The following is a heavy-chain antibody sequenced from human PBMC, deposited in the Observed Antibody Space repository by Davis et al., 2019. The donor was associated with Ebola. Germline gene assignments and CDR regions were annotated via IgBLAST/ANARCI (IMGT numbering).Heavy chain of an antibody. CDR3: TRVTGYDKPIEY. CDR2: INSDGSSS. D-gene: IGHD5-12*01. V-gene: IGHV3-74*03. J-gene: IGHJ4*02. Sequence: GESLKIPCAASGFPLSKYWMHWVRQTPGKGLMWVSRINSDGSSSTREYADSVKGRFTISRDNDKNTLYLQMNSLRAEDTGIYYCTRVTGYDKPIEYWGQGTLVTVSS. CDR1: GFPLSKYW.